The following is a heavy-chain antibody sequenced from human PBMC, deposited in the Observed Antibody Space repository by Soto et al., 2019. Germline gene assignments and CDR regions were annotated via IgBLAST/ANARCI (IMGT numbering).Heavy chain of an antibody. V-gene: IGHV4-59*08. CDR2: IYYTGTT. J-gene: IGHJ4*02. D-gene: IGHD4-17*01. CDR1: GGSMSSYY. Sequence: SEALSLTCIVSGGSMSSYYWGWFRQPPGKGLEWIGYIYYTGTTTYHPSLKSRVTISIDTSRNQLSLKLSSVTAADTAVYYCARRYGYYFDYWGQGTLVTVSS. CDR3: ARRYGYYFDY.